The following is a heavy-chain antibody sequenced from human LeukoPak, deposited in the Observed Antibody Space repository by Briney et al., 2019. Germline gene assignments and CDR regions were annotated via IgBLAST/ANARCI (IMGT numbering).Heavy chain of an antibody. Sequence: GGSLRLSCAASGFTFSSYNMHWVRQAPGKGLEWVALIRNDESNKYYADSVKGRFTISRDNSKSTLYLQMNSLRAEDTAVYYCARENAIHFDYWGQGTLVTVSS. V-gene: IGHV3-30*02. CDR3: ARENAIHFDY. CDR2: IRNDESNK. J-gene: IGHJ4*02. CDR1: GFTFSSYN.